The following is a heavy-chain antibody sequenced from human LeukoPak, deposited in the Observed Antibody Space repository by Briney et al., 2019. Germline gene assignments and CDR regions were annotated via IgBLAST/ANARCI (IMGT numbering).Heavy chain of an antibody. J-gene: IGHJ4*02. CDR1: GFTFSSYS. D-gene: IGHD2-2*01. CDR3: ARDHNVVVPAAFDY. V-gene: IGHV3-21*01. CDR2: ISSSSSYI. Sequence: PGGSLRLSCAASGFTFSSYSMNWVRQAPGKGLEWVSSISSSSSYIYYADSVKGRFTISRDNAKNSLYLQMNSLRAEDTAVYYCARDHNVVVPAAFDYWGQGTLVTVSS.